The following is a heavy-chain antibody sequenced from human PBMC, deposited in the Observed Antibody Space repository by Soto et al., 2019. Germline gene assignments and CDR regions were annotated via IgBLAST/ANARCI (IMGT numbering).Heavy chain of an antibody. CDR3: VVVDDNSQFDY. CDR1: GFTFSSYV. V-gene: IGHV3-30*03. CDR2: ISYDGSNK. J-gene: IGHJ4*02. Sequence: GGSLRLSCSASGFTFSSYVMHWFRQAPGKGLEWVAVISYDGSNKYYADSVKGRFNISRDNSKNTLYLQMNSLRAEDTAVYYCVVVDDNSQFDYWGQRTMVTVSS. D-gene: IGHD2-15*01.